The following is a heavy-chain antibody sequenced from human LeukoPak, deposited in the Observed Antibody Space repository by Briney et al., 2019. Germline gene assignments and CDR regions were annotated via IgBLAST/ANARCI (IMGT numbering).Heavy chain of an antibody. CDR3: ARDYGGNSPYYFDY. CDR1: GFTFSSYW. Sequence: GGSLRLSCAASGFTFSSYWMSWVRQAPGKGLEWVANIKQDGSEKYYVDSVKGRLTISRDNAKNSLYLQMNSLRAEDTAVYYRARDYGGNSPYYFDYWGQGTLVTVSS. J-gene: IGHJ4*02. V-gene: IGHV3-7*01. CDR2: IKQDGSEK. D-gene: IGHD4-23*01.